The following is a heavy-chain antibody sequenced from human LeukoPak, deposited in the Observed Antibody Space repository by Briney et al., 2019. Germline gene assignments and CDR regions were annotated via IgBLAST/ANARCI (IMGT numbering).Heavy chain of an antibody. Sequence: ASVKVSCKASGYTFTSYGTSWVRQAPGQGLEWMGWISAYNGNTNYAQKLQGRVTMTTDTSTSTAYMELRSLRSDDTAVYYCARDRPSGSYFTVDYWGQGTLVTVSS. J-gene: IGHJ4*02. V-gene: IGHV1-18*01. D-gene: IGHD1-26*01. CDR3: ARDRPSGSYFTVDY. CDR2: ISAYNGNT. CDR1: GYTFTSYG.